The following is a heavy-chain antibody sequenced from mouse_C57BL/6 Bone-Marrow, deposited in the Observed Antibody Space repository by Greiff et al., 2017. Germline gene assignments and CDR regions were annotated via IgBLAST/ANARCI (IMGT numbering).Heavy chain of an antibody. CDR3: ARDRGGFDY. CDR2: INYDGSST. Sequence: EVKLLESEGGLVQPGSSMKLSCTASGFTFSDYYMAWVRQVPEKGLEWVANINYDGSSTYYLDSLTSRFIISRDTANNILYLQMSRLKSEDTATYYCARDRGGFDYWGQGTTLTVSS. V-gene: IGHV5-16*01. CDR1: GFTFSDYY. J-gene: IGHJ2*01.